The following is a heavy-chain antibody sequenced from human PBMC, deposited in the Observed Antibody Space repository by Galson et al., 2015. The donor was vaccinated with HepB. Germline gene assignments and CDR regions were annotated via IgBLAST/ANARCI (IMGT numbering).Heavy chain of an antibody. Sequence: ETLSLTCTVSGVSITSSGHYWGWIRQPPGKGLEWIGTIYNSGSTHYNPSLRSRVTISVDTSKNQFSLRLSSVTAADTSVYYCARGSEMATVPNAFDIWGQGTMVTVSS. CDR1: GVSITSSGHY. CDR3: ARGSEMATVPNAFDI. CDR2: IYNSGST. V-gene: IGHV4-39*01. D-gene: IGHD5-24*01. J-gene: IGHJ3*02.